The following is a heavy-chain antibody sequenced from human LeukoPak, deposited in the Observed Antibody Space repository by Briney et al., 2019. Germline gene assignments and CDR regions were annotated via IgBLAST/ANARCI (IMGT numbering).Heavy chain of an antibody. Sequence: GGSLRLSCAASGFTFSSYSMNWVRQAPGKGLEWVSSISSSSSYIYYADSVKGRFTISRDHAKNSLYLQMNSLRAEDTAVYYCARGRGGSYLDAFDIWGQGTMVTVSS. CDR1: GFTFSSYS. CDR3: ARGRGGSYLDAFDI. D-gene: IGHD1-26*01. J-gene: IGHJ3*02. V-gene: IGHV3-21*01. CDR2: ISSSSSYI.